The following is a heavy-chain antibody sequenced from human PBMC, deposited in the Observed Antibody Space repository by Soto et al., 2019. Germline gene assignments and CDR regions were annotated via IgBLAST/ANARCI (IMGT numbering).Heavy chain of an antibody. V-gene: IGHV4-31*03. D-gene: IGHD2-15*01. Sequence: PSETLSLTCTVSGGSISSGGYYWSWIRQHPGKGLEWIGYIYYSGSTYYNPSLKSRVTISVDTSKNQFSLKLSSVTAADTAVYYCARVRGCSGGSCYPWYFDYWGQGTLVTVS. CDR1: GGSISSGGYY. CDR2: IYYSGST. CDR3: ARVRGCSGGSCYPWYFDY. J-gene: IGHJ4*02.